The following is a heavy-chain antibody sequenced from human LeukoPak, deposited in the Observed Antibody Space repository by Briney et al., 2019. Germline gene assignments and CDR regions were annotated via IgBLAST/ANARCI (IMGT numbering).Heavy chain of an antibody. V-gene: IGHV1-8*01. CDR2: MNHNSGNT. J-gene: IGHJ6*02. CDR3: ARGSVYYDSSGYSHYGMDV. CDR1: GYTFTSYD. D-gene: IGHD3-22*01. Sequence: ASVKLSCTASGYTFTSYDINWMRQATGQGLEWMGWMNHNSGNTGYAQKFQGRVTMTRNTSISTAYMELSSLRSEDTAVYYCARGSVYYDSSGYSHYGMDVWGQGTTVTVSS.